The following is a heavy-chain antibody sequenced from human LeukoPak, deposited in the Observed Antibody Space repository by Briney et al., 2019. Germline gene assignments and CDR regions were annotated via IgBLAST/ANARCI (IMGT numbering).Heavy chain of an antibody. CDR2: ISSSGSTI. V-gene: IGHV3-11*01. J-gene: IGHJ4*02. Sequence: GGSLRLSCAASGFTFSDYYMSWIRQAPGKGLEWVSYISSSGSTIYYADSVKGRFTISRDNAKNSLYLQMNSLRAEDTAVYYCAKIPVSYSSGWSNFDYWGQGTLVIVSS. CDR1: GFTFSDYY. D-gene: IGHD6-19*01. CDR3: AKIPVSYSSGWSNFDY.